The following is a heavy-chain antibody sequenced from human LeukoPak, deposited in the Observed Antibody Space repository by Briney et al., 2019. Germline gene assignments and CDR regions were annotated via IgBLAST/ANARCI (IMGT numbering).Heavy chain of an antibody. CDR2: INPNSGGT. J-gene: IGHJ1*01. Sequence: GASVKVSCKASGYTFTSYGISWVRQAPGQGLEWMGWINPNSGGTNYAQRFQGRVTMTRDTSISTAYMELSRLRSDDTAVYYCARGRTTFIAVAAMYWGQGTLVTVSS. CDR3: ARGRTTFIAVAAMY. V-gene: IGHV1-2*02. CDR1: GYTFTSYG. D-gene: IGHD6-19*01.